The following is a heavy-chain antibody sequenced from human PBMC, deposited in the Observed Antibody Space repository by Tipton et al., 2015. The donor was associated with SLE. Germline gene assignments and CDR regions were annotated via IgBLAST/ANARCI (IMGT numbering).Heavy chain of an antibody. D-gene: IGHD3-22*01. CDR1: GFTVSSNY. J-gene: IGHJ4*02. V-gene: IGHV3-53*04. CDR3: ASRASSGYYSFDY. CDR2: IYSGGST. Sequence: SLRLSCAASGFTVSSNYMSWVRQAPGKGLEWVSVIYSGGSTYYADSVKGLFTISRHNSKNTLYLQMNSLRAEDTAVYYCASRASSGYYSFDYWGQGTLVTVSS.